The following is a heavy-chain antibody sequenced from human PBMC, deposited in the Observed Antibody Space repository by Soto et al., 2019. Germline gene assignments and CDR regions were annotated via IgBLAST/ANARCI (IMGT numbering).Heavy chain of an antibody. V-gene: IGHV5-51*01. J-gene: IGHJ3*02. D-gene: IGHD4-17*01. CDR1: GYSFTSYW. CDR3: ARPHDYGDYLFAFDI. Sequence: PGESLKISCKGSGYSFTSYWSGWVRQMPGKGLEWMGIIYPGDSDTRYSPSFQGQVTISADKSISTAYLQWSSLKASDTAMYYCARPHDYGDYLFAFDIWGQGTMVT. CDR2: IYPGDSDT.